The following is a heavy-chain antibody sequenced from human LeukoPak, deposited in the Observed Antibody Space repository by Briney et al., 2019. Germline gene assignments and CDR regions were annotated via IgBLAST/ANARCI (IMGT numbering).Heavy chain of an antibody. D-gene: IGHD3-10*01. J-gene: IGHJ6*03. V-gene: IGHV1-8*01. CDR2: MNPNSGNT. CDR3: ARGSKVRAVRAYYYYMDV. CDR1: GYTFTSYD. Sequence: ASVKVSCKASGYTFTSYDINWVRRATGQGLEWMGWMNPNSGNTGYAQKFQGRVTMTRNTSISTAYMELSSLRSEDTAVYYCARGSKVRAVRAYYYYMDVWGKGTTVTVSS.